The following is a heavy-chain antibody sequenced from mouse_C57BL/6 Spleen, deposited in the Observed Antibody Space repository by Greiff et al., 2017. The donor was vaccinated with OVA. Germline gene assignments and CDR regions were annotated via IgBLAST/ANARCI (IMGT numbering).Heavy chain of an antibody. J-gene: IGHJ2*01. CDR2: INYDGSST. Sequence: EVQVVESEGGLVQPGSSMKLSCTASGFTFSDYYMAWVRQVPDKGLEWVANINYDGSSTYYLDSLTSRFLISRDNANNMLYLQISSLKSEDTATYYCARDFYGYGHYGDWGQGATLTVAS. CDR1: GFTFSDYY. V-gene: IGHV5-16*01. D-gene: IGHD2-2*01. CDR3: ARDFYGYGHYGD.